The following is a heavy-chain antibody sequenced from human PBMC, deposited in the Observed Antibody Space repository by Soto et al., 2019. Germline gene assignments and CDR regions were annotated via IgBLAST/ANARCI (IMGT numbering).Heavy chain of an antibody. CDR1: GFTFSSYS. Sequence: GGSLRLSCAASGFTFSSYSMHWVRQAPGKGLEWVSYISPSSSSIYYADSVKGRFTISRDNAKNSLYLQMNSLRAEDTAVYYCARVAYYYDSSGYFDWGQGTLVTVSS. CDR3: ARVAYYYDSSGYFD. V-gene: IGHV3-48*01. D-gene: IGHD3-22*01. CDR2: ISPSSSSI. J-gene: IGHJ4*02.